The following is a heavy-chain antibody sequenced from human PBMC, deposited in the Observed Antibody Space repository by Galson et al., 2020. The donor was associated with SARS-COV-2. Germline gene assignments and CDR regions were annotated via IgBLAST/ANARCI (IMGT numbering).Heavy chain of an antibody. CDR2: INHSGSP. J-gene: IGHJ6*02. CDR3: AQRNESGSFGQLLRSNYNYGMDV. V-gene: IGHV4-34*01. Sequence: SETLSLTCAVYGGSFSGYYWTWISQPPGKGLEWIGEINHSGSPNYNPSLKRRATMSVDTSKNQFSLKLSSVTAADTGVYYCAQRNESGSFGQLLRSNYNYGMDVWGQGTTVTVSS. CDR1: GGSFSGYY. D-gene: IGHD3-10*01.